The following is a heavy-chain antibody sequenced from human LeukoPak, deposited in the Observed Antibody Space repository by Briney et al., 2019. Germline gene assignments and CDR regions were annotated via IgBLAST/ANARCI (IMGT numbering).Heavy chain of an antibody. J-gene: IGHJ6*02. CDR3: ARDGYYYDSSGSRNPYYYYGMDV. D-gene: IGHD3-22*01. Sequence: GGSLRLSCAASGFTFSSYSMNWVRQAPGKGLEWVSYISSSSSTIYYADSVKGRFTISRDNAKNSLYLQMNSLRDEDTAVYCCARDGYYYDSSGSRNPYYYYGMDVWGQGTTVTVSS. CDR2: ISSSSSTI. V-gene: IGHV3-48*02. CDR1: GFTFSSYS.